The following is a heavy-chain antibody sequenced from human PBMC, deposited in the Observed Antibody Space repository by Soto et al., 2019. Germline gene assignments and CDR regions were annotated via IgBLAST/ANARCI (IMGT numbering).Heavy chain of an antibody. J-gene: IGHJ4*02. CDR1: GFTFSSYW. Sequence: EVQLVESGGGLVQPGGSLRLSCAASGFTFSSYWMSWVRQAPGKGLEWVANIKQDGSGKYYVDSVKGRFTISRDNAKNSLYLQMNSLRAEDTAVYYCARFSKNIVVLHVPVYFDYWGQGTLVTVSS. D-gene: IGHD2-21*01. V-gene: IGHV3-7*01. CDR3: ARFSKNIVVLHVPVYFDY. CDR2: IKQDGSGK.